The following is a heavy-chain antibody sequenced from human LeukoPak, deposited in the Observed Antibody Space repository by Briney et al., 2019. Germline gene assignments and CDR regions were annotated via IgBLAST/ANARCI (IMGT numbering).Heavy chain of an antibody. J-gene: IGHJ4*02. CDR2: VRNDGFDT. CDR3: ARDPVIYYDILTGYLS. D-gene: IGHD3-9*01. Sequence: PGTSLRLSCVTSGLTFTNHGFHWLRQAAGKGLEWVAFVRNDGFDTYHSNSVKGRFSISRDDSRNTVYLQMNSLTAEDTAVYYCARDPVIYYDILTGYLSWGQGTLVTVSS. CDR1: GLTFTNHG. V-gene: IGHV3-33*01.